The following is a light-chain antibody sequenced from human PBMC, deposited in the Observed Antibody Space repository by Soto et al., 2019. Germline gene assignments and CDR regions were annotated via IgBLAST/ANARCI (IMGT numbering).Light chain of an antibody. J-gene: IGLJ2*01. CDR3: SSYTSSSTLVV. CDR1: SSDVGGYNY. CDR2: DVS. Sequence: QSVLTQPASVSGSPGQSITISCTGTSSDVGGYNYVSWYQQHPGKAPKLMIYDVSNRPSGVSNRFSGSKSGNTASLTISGLQAEDEADYYCSSYTSSSTLVVFGGGTNVTV. V-gene: IGLV2-14*01.